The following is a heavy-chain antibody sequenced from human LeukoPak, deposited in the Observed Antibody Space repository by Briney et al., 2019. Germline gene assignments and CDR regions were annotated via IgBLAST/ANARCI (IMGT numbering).Heavy chain of an antibody. D-gene: IGHD5-12*01. CDR1: GFTFSSDA. V-gene: IGHV3-23*01. CDR2: ISGSGGNT. Sequence: PGGSLRLSCAASGFTFSSDAMSWVRQAPGKGLEWVSAISGSGGNTYFADSVKGRFTISRDNSKNTLFLQMNSLRAEDTAVYYCAKRGYSGYGTFDYWGQGTLVTVSS. J-gene: IGHJ4*02. CDR3: AKRGYSGYGTFDY.